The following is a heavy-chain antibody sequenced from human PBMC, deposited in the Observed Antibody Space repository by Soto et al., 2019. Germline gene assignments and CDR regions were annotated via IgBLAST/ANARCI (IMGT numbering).Heavy chain of an antibody. CDR2: IYYSGST. V-gene: IGHV4-61*01. Sequence: QVQLQESRPGLVKPSETLSLTCTVSGGSVSSGSYYWSWIRQPPGKGLEWIGYIYYSGSTNYNPSLKSRVTISVDTSKNQFFLKLSSVTAADTAVYYCASTPPYGMDVWGQGTTVTVSS. D-gene: IGHD2-15*01. J-gene: IGHJ6*02. CDR3: ASTPPYGMDV. CDR1: GGSVSSGSYY.